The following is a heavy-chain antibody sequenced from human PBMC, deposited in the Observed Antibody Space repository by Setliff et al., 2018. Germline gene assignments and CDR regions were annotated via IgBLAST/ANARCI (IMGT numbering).Heavy chain of an antibody. V-gene: IGHV3-23*01. CDR2: IGGRGIRT. CDR3: ARANDYGDSFDY. D-gene: IGHD4-17*01. J-gene: IGHJ4*02. CDR1: GFTFGDFA. Sequence: GGSLRLSCAASGFTFGDFAMTWVRQAPGKGLEWVSGIGGRGIRTYYADSVKGRFTISRDNAKNSLYLEMDSLRAQDTAVYYCARANDYGDSFDYWGRGTLVTVSS.